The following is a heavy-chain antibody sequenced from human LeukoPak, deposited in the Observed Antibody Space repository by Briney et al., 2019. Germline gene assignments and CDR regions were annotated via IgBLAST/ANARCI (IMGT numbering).Heavy chain of an antibody. Sequence: ASVKASCKASGYTFTAYYMYWVRQAPGQGLECMGRINPNSGGTNYGQKFQGRVTMTRDTSISTAYMELSRLRSDDTAVYYCATSSEGGYSYGSDIDYWGQGTLVTVSS. CDR2: INPNSGGT. J-gene: IGHJ4*02. V-gene: IGHV1-2*06. D-gene: IGHD5-18*01. CDR3: ATSSEGGYSYGSDIDY. CDR1: GYTFTAYY.